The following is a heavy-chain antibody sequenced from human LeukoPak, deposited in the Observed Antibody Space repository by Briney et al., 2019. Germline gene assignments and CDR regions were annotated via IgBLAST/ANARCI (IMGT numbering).Heavy chain of an antibody. CDR1: GGSISSGSYY. CDR2: IYTSGST. J-gene: IGHJ5*02. D-gene: IGHD6-13*01. CDR3: ARDPLTEGYGYNWFDP. V-gene: IGHV4-61*02. Sequence: PSETLSLTCTVSGGSISSGSYYWSWIRQPAGKGLEWIGRIYTSGSTNYNPSLKSRVTISVDTFKNQFSLKLSSVTAADTAVYYCARDPLTEGYGYNWFDPWGQGTLVTVSS.